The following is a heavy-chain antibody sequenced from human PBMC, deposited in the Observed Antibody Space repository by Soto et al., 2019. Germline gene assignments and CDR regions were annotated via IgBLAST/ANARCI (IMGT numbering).Heavy chain of an antibody. V-gene: IGHV1-69*01. J-gene: IGHJ4*02. CDR3: ALPLAKHQLGRGAFDH. Sequence: QVQLVQSGAEVKKPGSSVKLSCKTSGGTFRNYAINWVRQAPGQGLEWMGGSIPVFGTANYAQTFQGRVTITADESTSTAYMEISSLRSEDTAAYYCALPLAKHQLGRGAFDHWGQGTLVTVAS. CDR2: SIPVFGTA. D-gene: IGHD3-16*01. CDR1: GGTFRNYA.